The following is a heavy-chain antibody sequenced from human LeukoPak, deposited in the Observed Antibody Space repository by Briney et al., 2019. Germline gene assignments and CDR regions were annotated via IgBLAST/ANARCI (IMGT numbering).Heavy chain of an antibody. V-gene: IGHV4-34*01. D-gene: IGHD1-26*01. CDR2: VNYNGRT. Sequence: PSETLSLTCAVSGVSFSGHYWVWVRQPPGKGLEWIGEVNYNGRTNYNPSLKSRVSISVDTSNNHFSLSLTSVTAADRAVYYCARGRNAASATWYYYYYMDVWAQGTTVTVSS. CDR1: GVSFSGHY. CDR3: ARGRNAASATWYYYYYMDV. J-gene: IGHJ6*03.